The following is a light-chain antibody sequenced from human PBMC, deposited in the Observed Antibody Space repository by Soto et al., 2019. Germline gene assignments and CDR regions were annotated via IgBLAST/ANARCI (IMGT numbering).Light chain of an antibody. J-gene: IGKJ1*01. CDR2: GAS. Sequence: EIVMTQSPATLSVSPGERATLSCRASQSVSSNLACYQQKPGQAPRLLIYGASTRATGIPARFSGSGSGTEFTLTISSLQSEDFAVYYCQQYNNWPPEGTFGQGTKVDI. CDR3: QQYNNWPPEGT. V-gene: IGKV3-15*01. CDR1: QSVSSN.